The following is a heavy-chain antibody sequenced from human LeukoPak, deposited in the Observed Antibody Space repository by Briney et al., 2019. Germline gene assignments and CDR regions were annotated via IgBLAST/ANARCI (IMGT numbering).Heavy chain of an antibody. CDR2: INTNTGNP. D-gene: IGHD6-19*01. Sequence: ASVKVSCKASGYTFTSYAMNWVRQAPGQGLEWMGWINTNTGNPTYAQGFTGRFVFSLDTSVSTAYLQISSLKAEDTAVYYCARDLHSSGWHPPADWGQGALVTVSS. V-gene: IGHV7-4-1*02. CDR1: GYTFTSYA. CDR3: ARDLHSSGWHPPAD. J-gene: IGHJ4*02.